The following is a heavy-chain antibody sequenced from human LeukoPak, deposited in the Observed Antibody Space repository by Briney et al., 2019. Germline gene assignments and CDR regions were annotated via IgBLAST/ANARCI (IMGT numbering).Heavy chain of an antibody. CDR1: GYTFTGYY. D-gene: IGHD5-12*01. CDR2: INPNSCGT. Sequence: SVKVSCKASGYTFTGYYMHWVRQAPGQGLDWMGWINPNSCGTNYAQKFQGRVTMTRDPSISTAYMELRGLRSDDLAVSFCAGKASESGYFSYWGQGTLVTVSS. V-gene: IGHV1-2*02. J-gene: IGHJ4*02. CDR3: AGKASESGYFSY.